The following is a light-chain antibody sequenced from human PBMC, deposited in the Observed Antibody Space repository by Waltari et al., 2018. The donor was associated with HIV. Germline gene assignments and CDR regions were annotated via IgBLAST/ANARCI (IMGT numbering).Light chain of an antibody. CDR1: QKISSW. Sequence: DIQMTQSTSTLYASVGDRVTITCRASQKISSWLAWYQQKPGKAPNLLIYQGSTLQGGVPSRFSGSGSGTDFTLTINKLQSDDFGTYYCQQYDTFPYTFGPGTNLEIK. J-gene: IGKJ2*01. V-gene: IGKV1-5*01. CDR2: QGS. CDR3: QQYDTFPYT.